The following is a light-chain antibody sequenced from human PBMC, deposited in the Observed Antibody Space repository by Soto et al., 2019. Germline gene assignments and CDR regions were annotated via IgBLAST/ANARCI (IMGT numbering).Light chain of an antibody. CDR1: SSNIGSNS. J-gene: IGLJ3*02. Sequence: QSVLTQPPSASGTPGQRVTISCSGSSSNIGSNSVNWYQQLPGAAPKLLMYSNDQRPSGAPDRFSGSKSGTSASLAISGLQSEDEADYYCATWDDSLDGWVFGGGTQLTVL. CDR3: ATWDDSLDGWV. CDR2: SND. V-gene: IGLV1-44*01.